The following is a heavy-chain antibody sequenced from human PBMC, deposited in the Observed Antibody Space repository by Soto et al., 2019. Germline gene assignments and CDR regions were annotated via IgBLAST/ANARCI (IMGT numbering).Heavy chain of an antibody. CDR2: IYHTGTT. CDR1: GASINRDHW. Sequence: QVQLQESGPGLVNPSGTLSLTCAVSGASINRDHWWTWVRQPPGKGLEWIGDIYHTGTTNYDLSLKSHDTISIDESTYHFSLSLTSVTAADSAVYYCAGSVNFWGQGTMVAVSS. J-gene: IGHJ4*02. D-gene: IGHD3-10*01. V-gene: IGHV4-4*02. CDR3: AGSVNF.